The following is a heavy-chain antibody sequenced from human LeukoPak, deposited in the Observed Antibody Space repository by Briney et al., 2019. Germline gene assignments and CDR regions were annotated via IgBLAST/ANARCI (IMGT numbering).Heavy chain of an antibody. J-gene: IGHJ4*02. D-gene: IGHD3-10*01. CDR1: GFTVSSNY. V-gene: IGHV3-21*01. Sequence: GGSLRLSCAASGFTVSSNYMSWVRQAPGKGLEWVSSISSSSSYIYYADSVKGRFTISRDNAKNSLYLQMNSLRAEDTAVYYCARSYGSGSSFDYWGQGTLVTVSS. CDR3: ARSYGSGSSFDY. CDR2: ISSSSSYI.